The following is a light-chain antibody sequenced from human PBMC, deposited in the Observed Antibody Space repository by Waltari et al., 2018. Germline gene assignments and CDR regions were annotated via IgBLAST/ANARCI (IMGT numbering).Light chain of an antibody. Sequence: DIQMTQSPSSLSASIGDRVTITCRASQSISSYLNWYQQKPGKAPKLLIYAASSLQSEVPSRFSGSGSGTDFTLTISSLQPEDFATCYCQQGYRTPITFGQGTRLEIK. CDR1: QSISSY. CDR2: AAS. J-gene: IGKJ5*01. CDR3: QQGYRTPIT. V-gene: IGKV1-39*01.